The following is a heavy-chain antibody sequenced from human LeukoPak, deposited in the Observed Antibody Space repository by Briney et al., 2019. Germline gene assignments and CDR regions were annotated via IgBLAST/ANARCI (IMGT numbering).Heavy chain of an antibody. Sequence: GGSLRLSCAASGFTFTSYGIHWVRQSPGKGLEWVALITYDGYYKYYSDSVKGRFTISSDTSKNTLYLQMNSLRAEDTAVYYCARDLSPVVRASPMGYWGQGTLVTVSS. J-gene: IGHJ4*02. D-gene: IGHD3-10*01. CDR2: ITYDGYYK. CDR1: GFTFTSYG. V-gene: IGHV3-30*03. CDR3: ARDLSPVVRASPMGY.